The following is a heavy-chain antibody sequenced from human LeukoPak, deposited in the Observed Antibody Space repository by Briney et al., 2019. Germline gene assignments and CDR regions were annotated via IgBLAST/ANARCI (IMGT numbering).Heavy chain of an antibody. CDR1: GYTFTSYD. Sequence: ASVKVSCKASGYTFTSYDINWVRQATGQGLEWMGWMNPNSGNTGYAQKFQGRVTMTRDTSISTAYMELSRLRSDDTAVYYCARDLSHGEDSWGQGTLVTVSS. V-gene: IGHV1-8*01. CDR3: ARDLSHGEDS. CDR2: MNPNSGNT. J-gene: IGHJ5*02.